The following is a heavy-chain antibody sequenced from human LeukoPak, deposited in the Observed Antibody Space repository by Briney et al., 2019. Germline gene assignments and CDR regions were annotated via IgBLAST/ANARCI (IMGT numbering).Heavy chain of an antibody. CDR2: ISAYNGNT. CDR1: GYTFTSYG. V-gene: IGHV1-18*01. CDR3: ARDFAPVGGGWFGELYRSTSVENYYYGMDV. Sequence: GASVKVSCKASGYTFTSYGISWVRQAPGQGLEWMGWISAYNGNTNYAQKLQGRVTMTTDTSTSTAYMELRSLRSDDTAVYYCARDFAPVGGGWFGELYRSTSVENYYYGMDVWGQGITVTVSS. D-gene: IGHD3-10*01. J-gene: IGHJ6*02.